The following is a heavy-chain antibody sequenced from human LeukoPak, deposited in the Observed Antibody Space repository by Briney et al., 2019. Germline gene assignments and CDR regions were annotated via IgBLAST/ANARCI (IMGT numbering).Heavy chain of an antibody. D-gene: IGHD3-22*01. V-gene: IGHV3-48*01. Sequence: GGSLRLSCAASGFTFSSYSMNWVRQAPGKGLEWVSYISSSSSTIYYADPVKGRFTISRDNAKNSLYLQMNSLRAEDTAVYYCARVSITMIVVGDYWGQGTLVTVSS. CDR3: ARVSITMIVVGDY. J-gene: IGHJ4*02. CDR1: GFTFSSYS. CDR2: ISSSSSTI.